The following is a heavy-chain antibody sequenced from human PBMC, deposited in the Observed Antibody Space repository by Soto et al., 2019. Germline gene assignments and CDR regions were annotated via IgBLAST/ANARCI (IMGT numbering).Heavy chain of an antibody. V-gene: IGHV1-18*01. CDR2: ISAYNGNT. J-gene: IGHJ3*02. CDR3: AAMIVVVIARDDAFDI. Sequence: ASVKVSCKASGYTFTSYGISWVRQAPGQGLEWMGWISAYNGNTNYAQKLQGRVTMTTDTSTSTAYMELRGLRSDDTAVYYCAAMIVVVIARDDAFDIWGQGTMVTVSS. D-gene: IGHD2-21*01. CDR1: GYTFTSYG.